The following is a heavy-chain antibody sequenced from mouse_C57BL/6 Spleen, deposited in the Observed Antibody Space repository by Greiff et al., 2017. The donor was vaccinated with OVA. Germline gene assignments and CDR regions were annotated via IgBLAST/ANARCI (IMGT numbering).Heavy chain of an antibody. CDR3: SSPIYDDYDREWSRLYAMDY. CDR1: GYTFTSYG. Sequence: VQLQQSGAELARPGASVKLSCKASGYTFTSYGISWVKQRTGQGLEWIGEIYPRSGNTYYNEKFKGKATLTADKSSSTAYMQLRSLTSADSAVYFCSSPIYDDYDREWSRLYAMDYWGQGTSVTVSS. V-gene: IGHV1-81*01. J-gene: IGHJ4*01. D-gene: IGHD2-4*01. CDR2: IYPRSGNT.